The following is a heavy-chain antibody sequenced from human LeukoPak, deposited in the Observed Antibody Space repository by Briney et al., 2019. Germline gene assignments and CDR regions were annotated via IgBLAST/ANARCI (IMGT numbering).Heavy chain of an antibody. J-gene: IGHJ4*02. CDR1: GFTFSNAW. V-gene: IGHV3-15*01. CDR2: IKTKSGGGTT. Sequence: GGSLRLSCAASGFTFSNAWMNWVRQAPGKGLEWVGRIKTKSGGGTTDYGGSVKGRLTISRDDSKNTLYLQMNSLKVEDTGVYYCARATFSSSGHSYWGQGTLVTVSS. CDR3: ARATFSSSGHSY. D-gene: IGHD6-13*01.